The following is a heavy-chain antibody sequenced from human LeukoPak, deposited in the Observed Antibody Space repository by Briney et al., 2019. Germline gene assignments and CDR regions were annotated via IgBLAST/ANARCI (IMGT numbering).Heavy chain of an antibody. Sequence: GGSLRLSCAASGFTFSSYWMTWVRQAPGKGLEWVAVISYDGSNKYYADSVKGRFTISRDNSKRTLYLQMNSLGAEDTAVYYCAKPRDFYYYMDVWGKGTTVIVSS. V-gene: IGHV3-30*18. J-gene: IGHJ6*03. CDR1: GFTFSSYW. CDR2: ISYDGSNK. CDR3: AKPRDFYYYMDV.